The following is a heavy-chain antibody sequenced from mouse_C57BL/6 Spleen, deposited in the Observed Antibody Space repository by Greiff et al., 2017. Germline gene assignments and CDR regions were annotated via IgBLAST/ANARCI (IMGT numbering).Heavy chain of an antibody. CDR2: IDPETGGT. Sequence: QVQLQQSGAELVRPGASVTLSCKASGYTFTDYEMHWVKQTPVHGLEWIGAIDPETGGTAYNQKFKGKAILTADKSSSTAYMELRSLTSEDSAVYYCTRYYGSSYYFDYWGKGTTLTVSS. D-gene: IGHD1-1*01. CDR1: GYTFTDYE. V-gene: IGHV1-15*01. CDR3: TRYYGSSYYFDY. J-gene: IGHJ2*01.